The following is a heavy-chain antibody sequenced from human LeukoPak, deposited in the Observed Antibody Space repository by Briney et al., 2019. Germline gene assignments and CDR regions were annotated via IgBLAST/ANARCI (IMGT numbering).Heavy chain of an antibody. D-gene: IGHD3-3*01. Sequence: GASVKVSCKASGYTFTSYYMHWVRQAPGQGLEWVGIISPSGGSTTYAQRFQGRVTMTTDTSTSTAYMELRSLRSDDTAVYYCASGYDFWMGYWGQGTLVTVSS. CDR3: ASGYDFWMGY. CDR1: GYTFTSYY. V-gene: IGHV1-46*01. CDR2: ISPSGGST. J-gene: IGHJ4*02.